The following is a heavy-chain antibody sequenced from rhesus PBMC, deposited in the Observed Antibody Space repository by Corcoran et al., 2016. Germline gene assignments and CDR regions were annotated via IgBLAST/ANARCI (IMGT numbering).Heavy chain of an antibody. CDR2: IDPEDGEA. D-gene: IGHD6-25*01. Sequence: EVQLVQSGAEVKKPGTSVKISCNASGYTSTDYYLPWVRHAPGQGLEWMGRIDPEDGEAIHAQKFQDRVTITADTSTDTAYMELTSLRSEDTAVYYCATFIAAGGYYWGQGVLVTVSS. V-gene: IGHV1-111*02. J-gene: IGHJ4*01. CDR1: GYTSTDYY. CDR3: ATFIAAGGYY.